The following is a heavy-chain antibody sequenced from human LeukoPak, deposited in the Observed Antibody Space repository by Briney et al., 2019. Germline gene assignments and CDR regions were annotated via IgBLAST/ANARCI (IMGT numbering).Heavy chain of an antibody. D-gene: IGHD2-2*01. Sequence: PSETLSLTCTVSGGSISSGGYYWSWIRQPPGKGLEWIGEINHSGSTNYNPSLKSRVTISVDTSKNQFSLKLSSVTAADTAVYYCARVSVVVVPAATYYYYYGMDVWGQGTTVTVSS. J-gene: IGHJ6*02. CDR2: INHSGST. V-gene: IGHV4-39*07. CDR1: GGSISSGGYY. CDR3: ARVSVVVVPAATYYYYYGMDV.